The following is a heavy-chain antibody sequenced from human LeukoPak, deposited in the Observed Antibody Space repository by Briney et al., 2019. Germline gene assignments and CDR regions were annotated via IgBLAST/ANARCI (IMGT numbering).Heavy chain of an antibody. CDR1: GFTFSSYA. Sequence: GGSLRLSCAASGFTFSSYAMSWVRQAPGKGLEWVSAISGSGGSTYYADSVKGRFTISRDNSKNTLYLQMNSLRAEDTAVYYCAKDISAAGTSTEGDYWGQGTLVTVSS. CDR2: ISGSGGST. CDR3: AKDISAAGTSTEGDY. V-gene: IGHV3-23*01. J-gene: IGHJ4*02. D-gene: IGHD6-13*01.